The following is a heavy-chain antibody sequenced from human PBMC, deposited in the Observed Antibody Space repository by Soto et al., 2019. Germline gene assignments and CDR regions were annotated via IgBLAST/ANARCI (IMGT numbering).Heavy chain of an antibody. V-gene: IGHV4-4*07. CDR3: ARDLYYEDSSGHFKWYFED. CDR2: IYASGST. CDR1: GGAMSSYY. J-gene: IGHJ4*02. D-gene: IGHD3-22*01. Sequence: SETLSLTCTVSGGAMSSYYWSWIRQPAGKGREWIGHIYASGSTNYNPSHKSRVTMSVDTSKSQFSLRLNSVTAADTAAYYCARDLYYEDSSGHFKWYFEDWGQGPLVTVSS.